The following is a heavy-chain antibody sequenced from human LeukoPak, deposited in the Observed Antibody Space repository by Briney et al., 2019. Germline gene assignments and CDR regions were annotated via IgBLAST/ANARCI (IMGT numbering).Heavy chain of an antibody. CDR1: GYTFSSYW. D-gene: IGHD1-26*01. J-gene: IGHJ4*02. V-gene: IGHV5-51*01. CDR3: ARQERYSGSYSPQYYFDY. CDR2: IYPGDSDT. Sequence: GESLKISCKGSGYTFSSYWIGWVRPMPGKGLEWMGIIYPGDSDTRYSPSFQGQVTISADKSISTAYLQWSSLKASDTAMYYCARQERYSGSYSPQYYFDYWGRGTLVTVSS.